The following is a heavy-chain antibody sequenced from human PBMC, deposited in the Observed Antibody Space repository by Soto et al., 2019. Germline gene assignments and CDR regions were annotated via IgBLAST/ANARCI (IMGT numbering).Heavy chain of an antibody. CDR1: GGTFSSYT. CDR3: AIELYDYGNWFDP. D-gene: IGHD4-17*01. J-gene: IGHJ5*02. Sequence: QVQLVQSGAEVKKPGSSVKVSCKASGGTFSSYTISWVRQAPGQGLEWMGRIIPILGIANYAQKFQGRVTITADKSTSTAYTELSSLRSEDTAVYYCAIELYDYGNWFDPWGQGTLVTVSS. CDR2: IIPILGIA. V-gene: IGHV1-69*08.